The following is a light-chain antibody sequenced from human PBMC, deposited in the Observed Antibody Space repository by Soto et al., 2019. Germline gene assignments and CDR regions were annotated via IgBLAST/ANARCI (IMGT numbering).Light chain of an antibody. V-gene: IGKV3D-15*01. CDR3: QQYNNWPPIN. Sequence: EIVLTQFPATLSVSPGERATLSCRASQSVSSKLAWYQQKPGQAPRLLIYGASTRATGIPARFSGSGSGTEFTLTISSLQSEDFAVYYCQQYNNWPPINFGQGTRLEIK. CDR2: GAS. J-gene: IGKJ5*01. CDR1: QSVSSK.